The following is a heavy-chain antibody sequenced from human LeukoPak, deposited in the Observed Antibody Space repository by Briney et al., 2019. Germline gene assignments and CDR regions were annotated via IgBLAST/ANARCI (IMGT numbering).Heavy chain of an antibody. J-gene: IGHJ4*02. CDR3: ARRLSTIAASAANDY. CDR2: IHPGNSET. Sequence: GESLKISCKGSGYSFSSYWIAWVRQMPGKGLEWTGIIHPGNSETTYNPSFQGQVTMSADKSISTAYLQWSGLEDTDTAKYYCARRLSTIAASAANDYWGQGTLVTVSS. D-gene: IGHD6-13*01. V-gene: IGHV5-51*01. CDR1: GYSFSSYW.